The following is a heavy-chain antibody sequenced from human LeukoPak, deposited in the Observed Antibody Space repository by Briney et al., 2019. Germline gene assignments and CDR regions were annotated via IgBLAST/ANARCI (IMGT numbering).Heavy chain of an antibody. CDR2: MFHTGNS. Sequence: SETLSLTCTVFGYSINNGYYWGWIRQAPGKGLEWIGSMFHTGNSYYNPSLKRRVTIAIDTSKNQFSLKLSSVTAADTAVYYCARGDSTVTPKYFQYWGQGTLVTVSS. CDR1: GYSINNGYY. J-gene: IGHJ1*01. D-gene: IGHD4-23*01. V-gene: IGHV4-38-2*02. CDR3: ARGDSTVTPKYFQY.